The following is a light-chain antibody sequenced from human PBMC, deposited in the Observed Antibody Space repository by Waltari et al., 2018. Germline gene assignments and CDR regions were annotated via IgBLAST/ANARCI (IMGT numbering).Light chain of an antibody. CDR1: QGVSSN. V-gene: IGKV3-15*01. CDR2: GAS. Sequence: EIVMTQSPATLSVSPGERATLSCRASQGVSSNLAWYQQKPGQAPRLRIYGASTSATGIPARFSGSGSGTEFTLTISSLQSEDFAVYYCQQYNDWPLLTFGGGTKVEIK. CDR3: QQYNDWPLLT. J-gene: IGKJ4*01.